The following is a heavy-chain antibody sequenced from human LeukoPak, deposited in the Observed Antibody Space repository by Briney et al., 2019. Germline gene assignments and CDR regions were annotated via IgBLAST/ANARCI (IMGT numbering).Heavy chain of an antibody. V-gene: IGHV1-2*02. CDR3: ARHCSGGSCYSGEYYMDV. CDR1: EYSFTDYY. CDR2: INPNSGGT. J-gene: IGHJ6*03. D-gene: IGHD2-15*01. Sequence: ASVKVSCKASEYSFTDYYIHWVRQAPGQGLEWMGWINPNSGGTNSAQKFQVRITLTRDTSISTAYMELSRLRSDDTAVYYCARHCSGGSCYSGEYYMDVWGKGTTVTVSS.